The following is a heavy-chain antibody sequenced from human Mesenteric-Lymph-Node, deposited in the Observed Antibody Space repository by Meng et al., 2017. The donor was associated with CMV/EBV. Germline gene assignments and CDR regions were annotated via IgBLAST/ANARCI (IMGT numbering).Heavy chain of an antibody. J-gene: IGHJ4*02. CDR3: AKTVCSTSCSLFDY. Sequence: SSGFTLPPFWIHWVRQAPGERLVWVSRVKSDGSDTSYADSVKGRFTVSRDSAKKTQYLQMNSLRAEDTAVYYCAKTVCSTSCSLFDYWGQGTLVTVSS. V-gene: IGHV3-74*01. CDR1: GFTLPPFW. D-gene: IGHD2-2*01. CDR2: VKSDGSDT.